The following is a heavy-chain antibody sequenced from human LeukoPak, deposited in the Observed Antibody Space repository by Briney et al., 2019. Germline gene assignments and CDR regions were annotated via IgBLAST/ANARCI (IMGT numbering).Heavy chain of an antibody. CDR1: GGSFSGYY. V-gene: IGHV4-34*01. D-gene: IGHD3-3*01. Sequence: SETLSLTCAVYGGSFSGYYWSWIRQPPGKGLEWIGEINHSGSTNYNPSLKSRVTISVDTSKNQFSLKLSSVTAADTAVYYCARRGSGYRPPLYYYMDVWGKGTTVTVSS. CDR2: INHSGST. J-gene: IGHJ6*03. CDR3: ARRGSGYRPPLYYYMDV.